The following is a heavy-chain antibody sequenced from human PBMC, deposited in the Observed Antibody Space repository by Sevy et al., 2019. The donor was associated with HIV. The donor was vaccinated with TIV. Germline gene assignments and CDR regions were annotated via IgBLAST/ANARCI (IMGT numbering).Heavy chain of an antibody. CDR1: GFTPSSYG. CDR3: ARDPRMYGDYLLAYFDY. Sequence: GGSLRLSCAASGFTPSSYGMHWVRQAPGKGLEWVEVIGYDGSNKYYADSVKGRFTISRYNSKNTLFLQMDDLRAEDTAVYYCARDPRMYGDYLLAYFDYWGQGTLVTVSS. CDR2: IGYDGSNK. D-gene: IGHD2-8*01. V-gene: IGHV3-33*01. J-gene: IGHJ4*02.